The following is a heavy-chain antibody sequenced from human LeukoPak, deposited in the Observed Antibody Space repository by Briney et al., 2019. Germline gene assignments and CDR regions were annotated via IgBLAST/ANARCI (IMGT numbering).Heavy chain of an antibody. CDR1: GFTFSSYS. Sequence: GGSLRLSCAASGFTFSSYSMNWVRQAPGKGLEWVSAISGSGGSTYYADSVKGRFTISRDNSKNTLYLQMNSLRAEDTAVYYCARDLSPYYGSGSYQKASTFDYWGQGTLVTVSS. V-gene: IGHV3-23*01. D-gene: IGHD3-10*01. J-gene: IGHJ4*02. CDR2: ISGSGGST. CDR3: ARDLSPYYGSGSYQKASTFDY.